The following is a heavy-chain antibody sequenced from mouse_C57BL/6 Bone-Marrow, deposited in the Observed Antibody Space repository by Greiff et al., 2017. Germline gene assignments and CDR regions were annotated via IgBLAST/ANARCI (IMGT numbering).Heavy chain of an antibody. J-gene: IGHJ2*01. CDR1: GFTFSNYW. V-gene: IGHV6-3*01. CDR3: TGDDY. Sequence: EVQLMESGGGLVQPGGSMKLSCVASGFTFSNYWMNWVRQSPEKGLEWVAQIRLKSDNYATHYAESVKGRFTISRDASKSSVYLQMNNLRAEDTGIYYCTGDDYWGQGTTLTVSS. CDR2: IRLKSDNYAT.